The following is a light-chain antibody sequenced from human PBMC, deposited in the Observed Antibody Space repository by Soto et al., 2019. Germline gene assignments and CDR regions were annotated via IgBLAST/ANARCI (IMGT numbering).Light chain of an antibody. CDR3: QQYGNSPPNT. CDR1: QSVSSSY. J-gene: IGKJ2*01. V-gene: IGKV3-20*01. CDR2: GAS. Sequence: EIVLTQSPCTLSLSPGERATLSCRASQSVSSSYLAWYQQKPGQAPRLLIYGASSRATGIPDRFSGSGSGTDFTLTISRLEPDDFAVYFCQQYGNSPPNTFGQGTKVEIK.